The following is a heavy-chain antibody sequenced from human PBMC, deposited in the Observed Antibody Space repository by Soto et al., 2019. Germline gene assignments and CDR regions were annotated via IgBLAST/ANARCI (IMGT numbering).Heavy chain of an antibody. CDR3: ARDPVLGGSSGWPYYYYYGMDV. Sequence: SQTLSLTYAISGHSVSSNSAAWNWIRQSPSRGLEWLGRTYYRSKWYNDYAVSVKSRITINPDTSKNQFSLQLNSVTPEDTAVYYCARDPVLGGSSGWPYYYYYGMDVWGQGTTVTVSS. CDR2: TYYRSKWYN. V-gene: IGHV6-1*01. D-gene: IGHD6-19*01. CDR1: GHSVSSNSAA. J-gene: IGHJ6*02.